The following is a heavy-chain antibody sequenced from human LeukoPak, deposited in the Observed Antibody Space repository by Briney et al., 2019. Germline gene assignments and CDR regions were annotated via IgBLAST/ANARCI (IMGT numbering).Heavy chain of an antibody. D-gene: IGHD4-17*01. V-gene: IGHV3-21*04. Sequence: GGSLRLSCAASGFTLSIYSMNWVRQAPGKGLEWVSSISSSSSYIYYADSVKGRFTISRDNSKNILYLQMNSLRAEDTAVYYCARGRLGYGDYDYWGQGTLVTVSS. CDR2: ISSSSSYI. CDR3: ARGRLGYGDYDY. CDR1: GFTLSIYS. J-gene: IGHJ4*02.